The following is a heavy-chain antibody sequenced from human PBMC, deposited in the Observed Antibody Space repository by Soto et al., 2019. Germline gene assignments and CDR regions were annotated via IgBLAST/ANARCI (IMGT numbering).Heavy chain of an antibody. V-gene: IGHV1-18*01. CDR2: VNIYNDKT. CDR3: ARERGGYSYGDC. Sequence: QVQLVQSGPEVKKPGASVKVSCQASGYTFISYGINWVRQAPGQGLEWMGWVNIYNDKTNYAQKFQGRVTMTTDTSTSTAYLELKSLRSDDKAVYYCARERGGYSYGDCWGQGTLVTVSS. D-gene: IGHD5-18*01. CDR1: GYTFISYG. J-gene: IGHJ4*02.